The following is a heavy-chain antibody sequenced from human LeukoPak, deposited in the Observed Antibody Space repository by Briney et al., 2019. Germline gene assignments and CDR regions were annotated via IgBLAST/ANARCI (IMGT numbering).Heavy chain of an antibody. V-gene: IGHV3-7*03. CDR1: GFTFSSYW. D-gene: IGHD3-10*01. CDR3: AKDFRYYGSGSYTPFDY. J-gene: IGHJ4*02. CDR2: IKQDGSEK. Sequence: GSLRLSCAASGFTFSSYWMSWVRQAPGKGLEWVANIKQDGSEKYYVDSVKGRFTISRDNAKNTLYLQMNSLRAEDTAVYYCAKDFRYYGSGSYTPFDYWGQGTLVTVSS.